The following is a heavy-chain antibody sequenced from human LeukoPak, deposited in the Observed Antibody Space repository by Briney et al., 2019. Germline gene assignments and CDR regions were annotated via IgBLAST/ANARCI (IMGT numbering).Heavy chain of an antibody. V-gene: IGHV3-21*01. CDR1: GFTFSSYE. CDR3: ARGRANIVATVPFDY. D-gene: IGHD5-12*01. Sequence: PGGSLRLSCVASGFTFSSYEMNWVRQAPGKGLEWVSSISSTSIYINYADSVKGRFTISRDNAKNSLYLQMNSLRAEDTAVYYCARGRANIVATVPFDYWGQGTLVTVSS. CDR2: ISSTSIYI. J-gene: IGHJ4*02.